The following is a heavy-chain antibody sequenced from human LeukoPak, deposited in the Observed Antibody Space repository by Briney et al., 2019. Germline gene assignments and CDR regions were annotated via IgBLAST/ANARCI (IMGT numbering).Heavy chain of an antibody. CDR1: GGSISPYY. CDR3: VRETPSSGYFDY. D-gene: IGHD3-3*01. V-gene: IGHV4-59*01. Sequence: SETLSLTCTVYGGSISPYYWSWIRQPPGKGLEWIAYIYYSGTTKYNPSLRSRATISVDTSKNQFSLKLTSVTAADTAVYYCVRETPSSGYFDYWGQGTLVTVSS. CDR2: IYYSGTT. J-gene: IGHJ4*02.